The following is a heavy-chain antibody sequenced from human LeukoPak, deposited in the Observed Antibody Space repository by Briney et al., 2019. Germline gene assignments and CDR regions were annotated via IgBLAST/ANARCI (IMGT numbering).Heavy chain of an antibody. J-gene: IGHJ3*02. CDR2: IRYDGSNK. V-gene: IGHV3-30*02. CDR3: ARDTLEYSNSPDALDI. D-gene: IGHD4-23*01. Sequence: GGSLRLSCAASGFTFSSYGMHWVRQAPGKGLEWVAFIRYDGSNKYYADSVKGRFTISRDNAKNSLYMQKESLRDEDTAIYYCARDTLEYSNSPDALDIWGQGTMVTVSS. CDR1: GFTFSSYG.